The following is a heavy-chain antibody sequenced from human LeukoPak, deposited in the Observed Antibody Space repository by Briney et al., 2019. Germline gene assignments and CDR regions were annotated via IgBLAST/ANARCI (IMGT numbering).Heavy chain of an antibody. Sequence: GGSLRLSCAASGFTFSSYSMNWVRQAPGKGLEWVSSISSSSNYIYYADSVKGRFTISRDNAKNSLNLQMNSLRAEDTAVYYCAELGITMIGGVWGKGTTVTISS. CDR2: ISSSSNYI. CDR1: GFTFSSYS. D-gene: IGHD3-10*02. CDR3: AELGITMIGGV. J-gene: IGHJ6*04. V-gene: IGHV3-21*01.